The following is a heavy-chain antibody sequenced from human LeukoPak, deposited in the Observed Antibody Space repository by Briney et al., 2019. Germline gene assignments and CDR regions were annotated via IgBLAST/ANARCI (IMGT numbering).Heavy chain of an antibody. V-gene: IGHV3-74*01. CDR3: ARDLKAVAGY. J-gene: IGHJ4*02. D-gene: IGHD6-19*01. CDR1: GFTFSSYW. CDR2: INSDGSST. Sequence: GGSLRLSCAASGFTFSSYWMHWVRHAPEKGLVWVSRINSDGSSTSYADSVKGRFTISRDNTKNTLYLQMNSLRAEDTAVYYCARDLKAVAGYWGQGTLVTVSS.